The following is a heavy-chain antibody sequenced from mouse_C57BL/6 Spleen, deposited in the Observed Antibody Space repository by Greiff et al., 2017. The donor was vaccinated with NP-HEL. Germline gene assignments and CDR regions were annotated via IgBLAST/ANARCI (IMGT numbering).Heavy chain of an antibody. CDR2: IYPGGGYT. Sequence: QVQLQQSGAELVRPGTSVKMSCKASGYTFTNYWIGWAKQRPGHGLEWIGDIYPGGGYTNYNEKFKGKATLTADKSSSTAYMQFSSLTSEDSAIYYCARGAVAYFDVWGTGTTVTVSS. J-gene: IGHJ1*03. D-gene: IGHD1-1*01. CDR3: ARGAVAYFDV. V-gene: IGHV1-63*01. CDR1: GYTFTNYW.